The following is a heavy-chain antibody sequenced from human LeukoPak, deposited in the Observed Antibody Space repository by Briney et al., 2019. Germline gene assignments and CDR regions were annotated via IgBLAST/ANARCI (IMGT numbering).Heavy chain of an antibody. CDR2: IIPIFGTA. CDR1: GGTFISYA. Sequence: GASVKVSCKASGGTFISYAISWVRQAPGQGLEWMGGIIPIFGTANYAQKFQGRVTITADESTSTAYMELSSLRSEDMAVYYCARDGIVVVPAAMFYWGQGTLVTVSS. J-gene: IGHJ4*02. CDR3: ARDGIVVVPAAMFY. V-gene: IGHV1-69*13. D-gene: IGHD2-2*01.